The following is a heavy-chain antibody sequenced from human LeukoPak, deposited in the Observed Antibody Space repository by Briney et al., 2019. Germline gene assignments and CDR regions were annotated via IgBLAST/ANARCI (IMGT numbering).Heavy chain of an antibody. CDR1: GYTFTSYG. V-gene: IGHV1-18*01. D-gene: IGHD2/OR15-2a*01. CDR3: AKDIRPTLFDVFDI. J-gene: IGHJ3*02. CDR2: ISAYNGNT. Sequence: ASVKVSCKASGYTFTSYGISWVRQAPGQGLEWMGWISAYNGNTNYAQKLQGRVTMTTDTSTSTAYMELRSLRSDDTALYYCAKDIRPTLFDVFDIWGQGTMVTVSS.